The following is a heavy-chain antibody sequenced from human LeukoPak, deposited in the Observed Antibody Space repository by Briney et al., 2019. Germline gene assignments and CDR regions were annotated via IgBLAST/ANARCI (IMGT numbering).Heavy chain of an antibody. CDR2: INPSGGST. CDR3: ARKAGGSYRLDY. CDR1: GYTFTYYY. D-gene: IGHD1-26*01. Sequence: VASVKVSCKASGYTFTYYYMHWVRQAPGQGLEWMGIINPSGGSTSYAQKFQGRVTMTRDTSTSTVHMELSSLRSEDTAVYYCARKAGGSYRLDYWGQGTLVTVSS. V-gene: IGHV1-46*01. J-gene: IGHJ4*02.